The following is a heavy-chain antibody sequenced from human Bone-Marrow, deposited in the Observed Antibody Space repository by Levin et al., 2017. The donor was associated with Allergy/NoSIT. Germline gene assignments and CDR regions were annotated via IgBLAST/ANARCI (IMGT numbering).Heavy chain of an antibody. CDR1: GYTFTSYG. V-gene: IGHV1-18*01. CDR2: ISAYNGNT. J-gene: IGHJ6*03. CDR3: ARLPYGSGSYYNTHWRDYYYYMDV. Sequence: GESLKISCKASGYTFTSYGISWVRQAPGQGLEWMGWISAYNGNTNYAQKLQGRVTMTTDTSTSTAYMELRSLRSDDTAVYYCARLPYGSGSYYNTHWRDYYYYMDVWGKGTTVTVSS. D-gene: IGHD3-10*01.